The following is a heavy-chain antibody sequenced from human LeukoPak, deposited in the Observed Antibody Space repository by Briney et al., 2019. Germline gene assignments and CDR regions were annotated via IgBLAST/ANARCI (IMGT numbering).Heavy chain of an antibody. D-gene: IGHD1-14*01. V-gene: IGHV4-38-2*02. CDR1: GYSISSGYY. J-gene: IGHJ5*02. CDR3: ARDPFALPTTDFWFDP. Sequence: PSETLSLTCTVSGYSISSGYYWGWIRPPPGKGLEWIGSIYHSGSTYYNPSLKSRVTISVDTSKNQFSLKLSSVTAADTAVYYCARDPFALPTTDFWFDPWGQGTLVTVSS. CDR2: IYHSGST.